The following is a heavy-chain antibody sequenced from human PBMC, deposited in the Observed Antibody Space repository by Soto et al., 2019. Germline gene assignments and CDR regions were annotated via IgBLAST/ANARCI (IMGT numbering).Heavy chain of an antibody. D-gene: IGHD5-12*01. CDR1: GYTFTGYY. CDR3: ARDFVDIVATIGGTYYYVMDV. Sequence: ASVKVSCKASGYTFTGYYMHWVRQAPGQGLEWMGWINPNSGGTNYAQKFQGWVTMTRDTSISTAYMELSRLRSDDTAVYYCARDFVDIVATIGGTYYYVMDVWGQGTTVTVSS. CDR2: INPNSGGT. J-gene: IGHJ6*02. V-gene: IGHV1-2*04.